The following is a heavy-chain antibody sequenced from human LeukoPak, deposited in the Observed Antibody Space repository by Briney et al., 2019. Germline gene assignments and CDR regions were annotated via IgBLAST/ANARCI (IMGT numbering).Heavy chain of an antibody. Sequence: ASVKVSCKASGYTFTGYYIHWVRQAPGQGLEWMGWINPNSGGTNYAQKFQGRVTMTRDTSISTAYMELGRLRSDDTAVYYCARDSSGYAPGFDYWGQGTLVTVSS. CDR3: ARDSSGYAPGFDY. J-gene: IGHJ4*02. V-gene: IGHV1-2*02. CDR1: GYTFTGYY. CDR2: INPNSGGT. D-gene: IGHD3-22*01.